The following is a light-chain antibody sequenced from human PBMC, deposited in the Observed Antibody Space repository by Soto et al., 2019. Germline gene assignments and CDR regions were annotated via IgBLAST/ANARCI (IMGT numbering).Light chain of an antibody. CDR2: EVS. Sequence: QSALTQPPSASGSPGQSVTISCTGTSSDVGGYNYVSWYQQHPGKAPKLMIYEVSKRPSGVPDRFSGSKSGNTASLTVSGLQAEDEADYYCSSYAGSNNSSTYVFGTGTKLTVL. CDR3: SSYAGSNNSSTYV. J-gene: IGLJ1*01. V-gene: IGLV2-8*01. CDR1: SSDVGGYNY.